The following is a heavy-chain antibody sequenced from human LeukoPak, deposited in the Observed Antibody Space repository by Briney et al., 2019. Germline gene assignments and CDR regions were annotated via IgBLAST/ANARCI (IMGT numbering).Heavy chain of an antibody. D-gene: IGHD6-19*01. CDR2: IYYSGST. V-gene: IGHV4-39*07. Sequence: PSETLSLTCTVSGGSISSSSYYWGWIRQPPGKGLEWIGSIYYSGSTNYNPSLKSRVTISVDKSKNQFSLKLSSVTAADTAVYYCARDRREQWSWDYWGQGTLVTVSS. J-gene: IGHJ4*02. CDR1: GGSISSSSYY. CDR3: ARDRREQWSWDY.